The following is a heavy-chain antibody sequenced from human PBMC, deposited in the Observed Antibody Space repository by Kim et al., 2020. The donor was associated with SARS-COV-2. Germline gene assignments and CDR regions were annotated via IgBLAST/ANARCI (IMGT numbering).Heavy chain of an antibody. CDR1: GGSISSYY. CDR3: ARGGSSWHNHYFDY. D-gene: IGHD6-13*01. V-gene: IGHV4-59*01. CDR2: IYYSGST. J-gene: IGHJ4*02. Sequence: SETLSLTCTVSGGSISSYYWSWIRQPPGKGLEWIGYIYYSGSTNYNPSLKSRVTISVDTSKNQFSLKLSSVTAADTAVYYCARGGSSWHNHYFDYWGQGTLVTVSS.